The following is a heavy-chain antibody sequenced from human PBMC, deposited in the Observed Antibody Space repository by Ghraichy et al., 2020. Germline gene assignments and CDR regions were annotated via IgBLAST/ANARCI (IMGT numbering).Heavy chain of an antibody. CDR2: IKQDGSDK. J-gene: IGHJ5*02. V-gene: IGHV3-7*01. D-gene: IGHD2-15*01. CDR1: GFTFSRYW. CDR3: ARDNIVVVAGVAPEDPDS. Sequence: GGSLRLSCAASGFTFSRYWMSWVRQAPGKGLEWVANIKQDGSDKYYVDSVKGRFTISRDNAKNSLYLQMNSLRVEDTAVYYCARDNIVVVAGVAPEDPDSWGQGTLVTVSS.